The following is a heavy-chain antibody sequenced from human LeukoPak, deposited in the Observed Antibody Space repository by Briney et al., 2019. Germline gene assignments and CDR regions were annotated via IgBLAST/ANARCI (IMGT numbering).Heavy chain of an antibody. J-gene: IGHJ4*02. V-gene: IGHV1-46*02. CDR3: ARGRGVHDSHTYDYFDY. CDR1: GYTFNGFY. D-gene: IGHD3-22*01. CDR2: INPAGGST. Sequence: GASVKVSCKASGYTFNGFYLHWVRQAPGQGLEWMGIINPAGGSTTYAQKFQGSRLTLTRDASTSTVYMELSSLRSDDTAVYYCARGRGVHDSHTYDYFDYWGQGSLVTVSS.